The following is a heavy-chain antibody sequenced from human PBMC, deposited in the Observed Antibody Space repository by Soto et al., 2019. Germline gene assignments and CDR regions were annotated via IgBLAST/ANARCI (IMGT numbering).Heavy chain of an antibody. CDR1: GGSITNYY. CDR2: LYYTGDT. CDR3: ASHYYHNNSGYYLFDS. V-gene: IGHV4-59*01. D-gene: IGHD3-22*01. J-gene: IGHJ5*01. Sequence: SETLSLTCTVSGGSITNYYWSWIRQSPGKGLEWIAFLYYTGDTNYNPSLQSRASISVDTPKNQFSLKLTSVSAADTAVYYCASHYYHNNSGYYLFDSRAQRTLVTGSS.